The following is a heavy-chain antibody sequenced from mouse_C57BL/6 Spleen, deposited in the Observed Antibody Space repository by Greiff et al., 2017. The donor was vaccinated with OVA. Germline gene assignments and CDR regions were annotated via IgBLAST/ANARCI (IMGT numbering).Heavy chain of an antibody. CDR1: GFSLTSYG. CDR3: AKNPSDYYGSPCAMDY. D-gene: IGHD1-1*01. J-gene: IGHJ4*01. CDR2: IWRGGST. V-gene: IGHV2-5*01. Sequence: VQLQQSGPGLVQPSQSLSITCTVSGFSLTSYGVHWVRQSPGKGLEWLGVIWRGGSTDYNAAFMSRLSITKDNSKSQVFFKMNSLQADDTAIYYSAKNPSDYYGSPCAMDYWGQGTSVTVSS.